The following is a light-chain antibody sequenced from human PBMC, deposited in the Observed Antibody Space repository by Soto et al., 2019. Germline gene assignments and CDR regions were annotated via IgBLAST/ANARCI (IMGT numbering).Light chain of an antibody. CDR3: QQSNSKSWT. CDR2: EAS. V-gene: IGKV1-5*01. J-gene: IGKJ1*01. CDR1: QGISRW. Sequence: DIQMTQSPSTLSASVGDRVTITCRASQGISRWLAWYQQKPGRAPKLLIYEASILESGVPSRFGGGGSGTEFTLTISSLQPSDFATYYCQQSNSKSWTFGQGTRVEIK.